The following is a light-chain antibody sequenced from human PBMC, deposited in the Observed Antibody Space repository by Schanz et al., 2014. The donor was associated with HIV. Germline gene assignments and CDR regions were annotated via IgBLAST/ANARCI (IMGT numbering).Light chain of an antibody. J-gene: IGLJ2*01. Sequence: QSVLTQPPSASGTPGQRVTISCSGSSSNIGSNTVNWYQQLPGTAPKLLIYSNNQRPSGVPDRFSGSKSGTSASLAISGLQGEDEADYYCQSADDNLSGVIFGGGTKLTVL. CDR3: QSADDNLSGVI. CDR1: SSNIGSNT. CDR2: SNN. V-gene: IGLV1-44*01.